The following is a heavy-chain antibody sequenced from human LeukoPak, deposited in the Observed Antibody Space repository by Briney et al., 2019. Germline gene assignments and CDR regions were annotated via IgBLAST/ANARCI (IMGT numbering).Heavy chain of an antibody. J-gene: IGHJ4*02. CDR3: AKEGSVCRNGICRYFDY. CDR1: GFTFEGCA. D-gene: IGHD2-8*01. CDR2: INWDSGYI. Sequence: GRSLRLSCAASGFTFEGCAMHWVRQAPGEGLEWVSSINWDSGYIEYADSVRGRFTISRDNAKNSLYLQMNSLKPGDTALYFCAKEGSVCRNGICRYFDYWGQGTPVTVSS. V-gene: IGHV3-9*01.